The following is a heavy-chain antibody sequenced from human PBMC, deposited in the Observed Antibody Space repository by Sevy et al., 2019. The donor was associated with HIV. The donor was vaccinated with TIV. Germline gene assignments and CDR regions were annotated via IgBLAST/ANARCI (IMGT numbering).Heavy chain of an antibody. CDR2: FYINGNT. CDR1: GFTFSSNY. Sequence: GGSLRLSCAASGFTFSSNYMSWVRQAPGKGLEWVSIFYINGNTDYSDSVKGRFIISRDTSQNTVFLHMNSLRAEDTAVYYCVREAFCSSATCYRPYWGQGTLVTVSS. V-gene: IGHV3-66*01. J-gene: IGHJ4*02. CDR3: VREAFCSSATCYRPY. D-gene: IGHD2-2*01.